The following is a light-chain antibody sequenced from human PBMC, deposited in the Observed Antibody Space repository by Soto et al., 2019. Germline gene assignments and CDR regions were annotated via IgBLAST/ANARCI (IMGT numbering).Light chain of an antibody. CDR1: QSVSSKS. J-gene: IGKJ3*01. CDR2: GAS. CDR3: QQFGPSLLS. Sequence: ESVLTQSPGTLSLSPGERATLSCRASQSVSSKSLAWYQQKPGQAPRLLIYGASSRATGIPDRFSGSGSGTDFTLTISGLEPEDFALYYCQQFGPSLLSFGPGTKVDIK. V-gene: IGKV3-20*01.